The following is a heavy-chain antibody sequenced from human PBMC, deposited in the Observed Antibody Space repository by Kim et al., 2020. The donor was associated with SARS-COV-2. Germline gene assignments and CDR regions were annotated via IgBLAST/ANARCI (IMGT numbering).Heavy chain of an antibody. D-gene: IGHD3-10*01. V-gene: IGHV3-23*01. J-gene: IGHJ4*02. CDR2: ISGSGGST. CDR3: AKVGVDFCAPMVLTCDQPGYFDY. CDR1: GFTFSSYA. Sequence: GGSLRLSCAASGFTFSSYAMSWVRQAPGKGLEWVSAISGSGGSTYYADSVKGRFTISRDNSKNTLYLQMNSLRAEDTAVYYCAKVGVDFCAPMVLTCDQPGYFDYWGQGTLVTVSS.